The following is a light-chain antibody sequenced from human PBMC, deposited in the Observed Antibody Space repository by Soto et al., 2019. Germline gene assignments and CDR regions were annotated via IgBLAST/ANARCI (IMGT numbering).Light chain of an antibody. CDR2: GNS. CDR1: SSNIGAGYD. V-gene: IGLV1-40*01. CDR3: QSYDSSLSGPNWV. Sequence: SVLTQPPSVSGAPGQRVTISCTGRSSNIGAGYDVHWYQQLPGTAPKLLIYGNSNRPSGVPDRFSGSKSGTSASLAITGLQAEDEADYYCQSYDSSLSGPNWVFGGGTKVTVL. J-gene: IGLJ3*02.